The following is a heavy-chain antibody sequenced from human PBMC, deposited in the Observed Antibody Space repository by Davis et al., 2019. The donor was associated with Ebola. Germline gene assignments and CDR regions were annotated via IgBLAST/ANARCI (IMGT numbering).Heavy chain of an antibody. V-gene: IGHV3-23*01. CDR3: ARDRVPNDYVREGAFDI. Sequence: GESLKISCAASGFTFSSYAMSWVRQAPGKGLEWVSTIRGSGTGTYYADSVKGRFAISRDNFTNTLYLQMNSLRAEDTAVYYCARDRVPNDYVREGAFDIWGQGTMVTVSS. D-gene: IGHD3-16*01. J-gene: IGHJ3*02. CDR1: GFTFSSYA. CDR2: IRGSGTGT.